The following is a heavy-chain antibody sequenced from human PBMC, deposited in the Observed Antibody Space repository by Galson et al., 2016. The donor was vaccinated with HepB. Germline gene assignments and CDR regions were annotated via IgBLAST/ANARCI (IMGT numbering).Heavy chain of an antibody. D-gene: IGHD6-13*01. J-gene: IGHJ4*02. V-gene: IGHV1-46*01. CDR3: ARWYSSSWVFDY. Sequence: VKVSCKASGYTFTNYYMCWVRQAPGQGLEWMGIINPSGGRPSYAQKFQGRVTMTRDTSTSTFYMELRSLRSEDTAVYYCARWYSSSWVFDYWGQGTLATVSS. CDR2: INPSGGRP. CDR1: GYTFTNYY.